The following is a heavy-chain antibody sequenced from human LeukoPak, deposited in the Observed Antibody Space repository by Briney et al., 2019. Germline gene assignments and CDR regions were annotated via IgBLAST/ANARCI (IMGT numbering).Heavy chain of an antibody. CDR2: IYYSGST. Sequence: PSETLSLTCTVSGGSISSYYWSWIRQPPGKGLEWIGYIYYSGSTNYNPSLKSRVTISVDTSKNQFSLKLSSVTAADTAVYYCARNVDTAMGDYFDYWGQGTLATVSS. CDR1: GGSISSYY. V-gene: IGHV4-59*01. CDR3: ARNVDTAMGDYFDY. J-gene: IGHJ4*02. D-gene: IGHD5-18*01.